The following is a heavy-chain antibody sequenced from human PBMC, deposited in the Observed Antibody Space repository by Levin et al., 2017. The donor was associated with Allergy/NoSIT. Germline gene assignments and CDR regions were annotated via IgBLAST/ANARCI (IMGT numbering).Heavy chain of an antibody. CDR3: AKRLTGWSWDV. CDR1: GFTFSSFP. V-gene: IGHV3-23*01. Sequence: GGSLRLSCAGSGFTFSSFPMSWVRQAPGKGLEWVSTIIAGGNSAYYADSVKGRFTISRDNSKSTLYLEMNSLRAGDTAVYYCAKRLTGWSWDVWGPGTTVTVSS. CDR2: IIAGGNSA. J-gene: IGHJ6*02. D-gene: IGHD3-9*01.